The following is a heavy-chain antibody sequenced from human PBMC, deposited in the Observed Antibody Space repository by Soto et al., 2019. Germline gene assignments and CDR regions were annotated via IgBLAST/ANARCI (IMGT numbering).Heavy chain of an antibody. D-gene: IGHD3-9*01. CDR2: IIPILGTA. CDR3: ARRAGVDWFPASRYYYYGMDG. J-gene: IGHJ6*02. Sequence: SVKVSCKASGGTFSSYAISWVRQAPGQGLEWMGGIIPILGTANYAQKFQGRVTITADESTSTAYMELSSLSSDDTAVYYCARRAGVDWFPASRYYYYGMDGWGQGTTVTVSS. CDR1: GGTFSSYA. V-gene: IGHV1-69*13.